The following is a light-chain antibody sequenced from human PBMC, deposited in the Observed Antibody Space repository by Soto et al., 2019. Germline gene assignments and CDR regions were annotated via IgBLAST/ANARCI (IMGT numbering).Light chain of an antibody. CDR1: QSIRTW. Sequence: QVTQVTSYLSASVCDSVTITCRASQSIRTWLAWYQQKPGSAPKLLIYKASTLASGVPSSFSGNGSETDFALTINNVQPEDCATYYCQQYNSYWTFDLGTKVDIK. V-gene: IGKV1-5*03. J-gene: IGKJ1*01. CDR3: QQYNSYWT. CDR2: KAS.